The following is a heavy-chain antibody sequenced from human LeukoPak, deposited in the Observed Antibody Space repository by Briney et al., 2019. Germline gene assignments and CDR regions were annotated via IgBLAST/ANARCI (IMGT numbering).Heavy chain of an antibody. D-gene: IGHD6-13*01. Sequence: ASVKVSCKASGYTFTGYYMHWVRQAPGQGLEWMGWINPNSGGTNYAQKFQGRVTMTRDTSISTAYMELSRLRSDDTAVYYCAINLGIAAEGAHWFDPWGQGTLVTVSS. V-gene: IGHV1-2*02. CDR3: AINLGIAAEGAHWFDP. CDR1: GYTFTGYY. J-gene: IGHJ5*02. CDR2: INPNSGGT.